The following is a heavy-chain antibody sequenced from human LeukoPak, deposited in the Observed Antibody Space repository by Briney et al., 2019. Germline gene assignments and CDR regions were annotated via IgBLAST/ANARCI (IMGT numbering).Heavy chain of an antibody. CDR2: ISFSVNTK. Sequence: GSLRLSCAASGFTFSDYSMNWVRQAPGKGLEWVSYISFSVNTKYYGDSVKGRFTISRDNAKDSLYLHMDSLRAEDTAVYYCARGAYSSGWAYFDHWGQGTLVTVSS. V-gene: IGHV3-48*04. D-gene: IGHD6-19*01. CDR1: GFTFSDYS. CDR3: ARGAYSSGWAYFDH. J-gene: IGHJ4*02.